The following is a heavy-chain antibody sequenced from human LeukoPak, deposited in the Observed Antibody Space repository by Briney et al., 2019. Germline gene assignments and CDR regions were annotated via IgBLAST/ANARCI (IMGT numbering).Heavy chain of an antibody. V-gene: IGHV4-61*02. CDR2: IYTSGST. CDR3: PRAGYSSGWYGGYYFDY. Sequence: SQTLSLTCTVSGGSISSGSYYWSWIRQPAGKGLEWIGRIYTSGSTNYNPSLKSRVTISVDTSKNQFSLKLSSVTAADTAVYYCPRAGYSSGWYGGYYFDYWGQGTLVTVSS. D-gene: IGHD6-19*01. CDR1: GGSISSGSYY. J-gene: IGHJ4*02.